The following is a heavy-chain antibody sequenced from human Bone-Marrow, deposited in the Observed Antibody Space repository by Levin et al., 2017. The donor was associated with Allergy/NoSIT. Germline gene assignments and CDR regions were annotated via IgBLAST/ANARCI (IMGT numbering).Heavy chain of an antibody. D-gene: IGHD3-16*01. CDR2: MNPNSGDT. Sequence: KISCKTSGYPFTSYVINWVRQATGQGLEWMGWMNPNSGDTGYAQRFQGRVTMTRNAAISTAYMELNSLRSDDTAVYYCARVWGSVDYWGQGTLVTVSS. J-gene: IGHJ4*02. V-gene: IGHV1-8*01. CDR3: ARVWGSVDY. CDR1: GYPFTSYV.